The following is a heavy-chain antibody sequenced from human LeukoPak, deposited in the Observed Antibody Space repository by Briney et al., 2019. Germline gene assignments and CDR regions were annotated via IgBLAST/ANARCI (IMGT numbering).Heavy chain of an antibody. CDR2: IYTSGST. CDR3: ARDHGTVALDAFHI. V-gene: IGHV4-61*02. J-gene: IGHJ3*02. D-gene: IGHD4-11*01. CDR1: GGSITSGSYY. Sequence: PSQTLSLTCTVSGGSITSGSYYWSWIRQPAGKGLEWIGRIYTSGSTNYNPSPKSRVTISVDTSKNQFSLKLSSVTAADTAVYYCARDHGTVALDAFHIWGQGTMVTVSS.